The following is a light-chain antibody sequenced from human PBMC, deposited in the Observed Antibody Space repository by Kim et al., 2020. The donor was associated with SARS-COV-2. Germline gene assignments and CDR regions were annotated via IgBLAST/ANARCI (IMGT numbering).Light chain of an antibody. CDR3: QQYGTSPYT. Sequence: LSPGERATLSCRASQSVSSSYLAWYQQKPGQAPRLLIYGASSRATGIPDRFSGSGSGTDFTLTISRLEPEDFAVYYCQQYGTSPYTFGQGTKLEI. J-gene: IGKJ2*01. CDR2: GAS. CDR1: QSVSSSY. V-gene: IGKV3-20*01.